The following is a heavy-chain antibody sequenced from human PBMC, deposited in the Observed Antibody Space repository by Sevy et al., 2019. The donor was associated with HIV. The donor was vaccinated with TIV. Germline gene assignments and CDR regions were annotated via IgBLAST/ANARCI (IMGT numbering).Heavy chain of an antibody. Sequence: GGSLRLSCSASGFTFSNYAMHWVRQAPGKGLEHVSAISTDGRSTYYADSVRGRFTISRDNSKNTLYLQMSNLRLEDTAVYYCVDVLAGRPARPFNPWGQGTLVTVSS. D-gene: IGHD6-6*01. CDR1: GFTFSNYA. CDR2: ISTDGRST. V-gene: IGHV3-64D*06. J-gene: IGHJ5*02. CDR3: VDVLAGRPARPFNP.